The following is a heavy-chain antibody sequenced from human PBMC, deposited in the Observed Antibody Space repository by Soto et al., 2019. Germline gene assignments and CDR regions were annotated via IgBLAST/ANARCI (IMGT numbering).Heavy chain of an antibody. Sequence: PGGSLGLSCAASGFTFSSYGMHWVRQAPGKGLEWVAVISYDGSNKYYADSVKGRFTISRDNSKNTLYLQMNSLRAEDTAVYYCAKGSGSSPGLDAFDIWGQGTMVTVSS. V-gene: IGHV3-30*18. CDR3: AKGSGSSPGLDAFDI. CDR2: ISYDGSNK. D-gene: IGHD1-26*01. CDR1: GFTFSSYG. J-gene: IGHJ3*02.